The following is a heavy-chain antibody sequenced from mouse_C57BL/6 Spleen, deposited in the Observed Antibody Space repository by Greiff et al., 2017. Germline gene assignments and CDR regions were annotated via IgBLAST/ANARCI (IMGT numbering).Heavy chain of an antibody. D-gene: IGHD4-1*01. CDR2: IHPNSGST. V-gene: IGHV1-64*01. CDR3: AVNWDVAY. J-gene: IGHJ3*01. Sequence: VKLQQSGAELVKPGASVKLSCKASGYTFTSYWMHWVKQRPGQGLEWIGMIHPNSGSTNYNEKFKSKATLTVDKSSSTAYMQLSSLTSEDSAVYYCAVNWDVAYWGQGTLVTVSA. CDR1: GYTFTSYW.